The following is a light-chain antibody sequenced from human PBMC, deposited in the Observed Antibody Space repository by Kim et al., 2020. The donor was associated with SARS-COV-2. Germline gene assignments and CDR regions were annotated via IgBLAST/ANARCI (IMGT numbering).Light chain of an antibody. V-gene: IGKV1-5*03. CDR3: QQYKSNSPYT. Sequence: ASVGDRVTIPCRASQSIGTWLVWYQQKPGKAPKLLIYKASNLESGVPSRFSGSGAETVFTLTISGLQPDDFATYYCQQYKSNSPYTFGQGTKLEI. CDR1: QSIGTW. J-gene: IGKJ2*01. CDR2: KAS.